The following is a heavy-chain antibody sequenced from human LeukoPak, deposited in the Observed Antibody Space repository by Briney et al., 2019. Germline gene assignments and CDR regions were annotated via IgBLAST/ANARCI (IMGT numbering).Heavy chain of an antibody. Sequence: PGGSLRLSCAASGFTFSSYSMNWVRQAPGKGLEWVSSISSSSSYIYYADSVKGRFTISRDNAENSLYLQMNSLRAEDTAVYYCAVTQYQLLYGGIDYWGQGTLVTVSS. CDR3: AVTQYQLLYGGIDY. CDR1: GFTFSSYS. V-gene: IGHV3-21*01. J-gene: IGHJ4*02. D-gene: IGHD2-2*02. CDR2: ISSSSSYI.